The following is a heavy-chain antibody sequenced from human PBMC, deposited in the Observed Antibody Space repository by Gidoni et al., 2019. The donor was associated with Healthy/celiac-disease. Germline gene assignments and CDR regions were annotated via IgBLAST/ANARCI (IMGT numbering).Heavy chain of an antibody. CDR1: GFTFSSYR. V-gene: IGHV3-21*01. CDR2: ISSSSSYI. CDR3: ARDYDFWSGYSAFWVYYGMDV. J-gene: IGHJ6*02. Sequence: EVQLVESGGGLVKPGGSLRLSCAASGFTFSSYRMNWVRQAPGKGLEWVSSISSSSSYIYYADSVKGRFTISRDNAKNSLYLQMNSLRAEDTAVYYCARDYDFWSGYSAFWVYYGMDVWGQGTTVTVSS. D-gene: IGHD3-3*01.